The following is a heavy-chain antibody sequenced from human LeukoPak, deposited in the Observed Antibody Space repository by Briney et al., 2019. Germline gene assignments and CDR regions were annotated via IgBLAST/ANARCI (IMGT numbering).Heavy chain of an antibody. CDR2: IYPDNSES. V-gene: IGHV5-51*01. J-gene: IGHJ4*02. CDR1: GYNFATYW. D-gene: IGHD3-3*02. Sequence: GESLKISCKGSGYNFATYWIVWVRQMPGKGLEWMGVIYPDNSESRHHGQVTVSVDKSISTAYLQWTSLKASDTAVYYCARGLGHIWRGAPVSDYWGQGTLVTVSS. CDR3: ARGLGHIWRGAPVSDY.